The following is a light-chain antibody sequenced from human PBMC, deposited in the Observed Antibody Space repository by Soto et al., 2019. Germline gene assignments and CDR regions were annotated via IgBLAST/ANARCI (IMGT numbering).Light chain of an antibody. CDR1: QSVSSY. CDR2: EAS. CDR3: QQRSDWPWT. Sequence: EIVLTQSPATLSLSPGERATLSCRASQSVSSYLARYQQKPGQAPRLLMYEASTRATGIPARFSGGGSGTDFTLTISSLEPEDFAVYYCQQRSDWPWTFGQGTKVDIK. J-gene: IGKJ1*01. V-gene: IGKV3-11*01.